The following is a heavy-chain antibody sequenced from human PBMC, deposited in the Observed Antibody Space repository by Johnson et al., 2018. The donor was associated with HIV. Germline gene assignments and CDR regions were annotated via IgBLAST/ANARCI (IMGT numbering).Heavy chain of an antibody. Sequence: VQLVESGGGVVQPGRSLRLSCVVSGFTYSSYAMHWVRQAPGKGLEWVAVISYDGSNKYYADSVKGRFTISRDNSKNSLYLQMNSLRAEDTAVYYCAKGQVARGPLDIWGQGTMVTVSS. J-gene: IGHJ3*02. D-gene: IGHD2-15*01. CDR1: GFTYSSYA. CDR3: AKGQVARGPLDI. V-gene: IGHV3-30*14. CDR2: ISYDGSNK.